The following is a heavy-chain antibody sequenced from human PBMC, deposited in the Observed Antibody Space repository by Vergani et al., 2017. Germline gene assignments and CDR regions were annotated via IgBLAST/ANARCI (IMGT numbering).Heavy chain of an antibody. CDR1: GYTFTSYY. V-gene: IGHV1-46*01. CDR3: ARDRYPRRYSSSWYGSATTFDY. CDR2: INPSGGST. Sequence: QVQLVQSGAEVKKPGASVKVSCKASGYTFTSYYMHWVRQAPGQGLEWMGIINPSGGSTSYAQNFQGRVTMTRDTSTSTVYMELSSLRSEDTAVYFCARDRYPRRYSSSWYGSATTFDYWGQGTLVTVSS. D-gene: IGHD6-13*01. J-gene: IGHJ4*02.